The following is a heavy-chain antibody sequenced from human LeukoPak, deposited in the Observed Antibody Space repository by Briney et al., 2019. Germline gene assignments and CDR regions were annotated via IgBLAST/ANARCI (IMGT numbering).Heavy chain of an antibody. D-gene: IGHD3-3*01. CDR3: AGDPYYDFWSGHSHYYYMDV. CDR1: GGSISSGSYY. J-gene: IGHJ6*03. CDR2: IYTSGST. Sequence: SETLSLTCTVSGGSISSGSYYWSWIRQPAGKGLEWIGRIYTSGSTNYNPSLKSRVTISVDTSKNQFSLKLSSVTAADTAVYYCAGDPYYDFWSGHSHYYYMDVWGKGTTVTVSS. V-gene: IGHV4-61*02.